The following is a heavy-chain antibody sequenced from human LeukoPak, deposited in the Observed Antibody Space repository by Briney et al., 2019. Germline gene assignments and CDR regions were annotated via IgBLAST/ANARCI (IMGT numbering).Heavy chain of an antibody. D-gene: IGHD1-26*01. J-gene: IGHJ4*02. V-gene: IGHV4-39*07. CDR2: IYYSGST. CDR3: ARVEEVGATLRET. CDR1: GGSISSSSYY. Sequence: ASETLSLTCTVSGGSISSSSYYWGWIRQPPGKGLEWIGSIYYSGSTNYNPSLKSRVTISVDTSKNQFSLKLSSVTAADTAVYYCARVEEVGATLRETWGQGTLVTVSS.